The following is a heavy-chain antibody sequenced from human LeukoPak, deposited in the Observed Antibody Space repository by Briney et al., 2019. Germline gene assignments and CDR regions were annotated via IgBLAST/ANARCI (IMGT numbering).Heavy chain of an antibody. Sequence: PGGSLRLSCAASGFTFSSYWMSWVRQAPGKGREGVANIKQGGSEKYYVDSVKGRFTISRDNAKNSLHLQMNSLRAEDTAVYYCARDSSRYFDWLSDAFDMWGQGTMVTVSS. CDR2: IKQGGSEK. CDR3: ARDSSRYFDWLSDAFDM. CDR1: GFTFSSYW. J-gene: IGHJ3*02. D-gene: IGHD3-9*01. V-gene: IGHV3-7*01.